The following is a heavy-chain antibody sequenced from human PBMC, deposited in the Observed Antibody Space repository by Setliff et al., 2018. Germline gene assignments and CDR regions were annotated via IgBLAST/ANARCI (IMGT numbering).Heavy chain of an antibody. CDR3: ARGTTNLNYYYYMDV. CDR1: GGSISSGSYY. D-gene: IGHD4-4*01. CDR2: IYYIGST. V-gene: IGHV4-31*03. J-gene: IGHJ6*03. Sequence: SCTVSGGSISSGSYYWTWIRQHPGKGPEWIGYIYYIGSTYYNPSLKSRVTISVDTSQNQFSLRLSSVTAADTAVYYCARGTTNLNYYYYMDVWGKGTTVTVSS.